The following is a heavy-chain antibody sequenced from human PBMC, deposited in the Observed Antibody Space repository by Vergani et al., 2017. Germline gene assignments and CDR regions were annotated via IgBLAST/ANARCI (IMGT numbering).Heavy chain of an antibody. J-gene: IGHJ5*01. CDR2: VNPNSGGT. CDR3: ARDRALWLDC. Sequence: QVQLVQSGADVKKLGASVKVSCKASGYTFTGYYMHWVRPAPGQGLEWMGWVNPNSGGTNHAQKFQGRVTMIRDTNLSTVYMELSRLRSDDPAVYYCARDRALWLDCGGQGPLVTVSS. V-gene: IGHV1-2*02. CDR1: GYTFTGYY.